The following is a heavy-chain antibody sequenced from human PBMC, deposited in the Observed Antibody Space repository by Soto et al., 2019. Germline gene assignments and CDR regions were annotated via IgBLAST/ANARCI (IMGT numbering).Heavy chain of an antibody. CDR2: ISAYNGNT. D-gene: IGHD3-10*02. CDR1: GYTFTSYG. J-gene: IGHJ6*02. V-gene: IGHV1-18*01. Sequence: VKVSCNDSGYTFTSYGISLVLHAPGQGVEGMGWISAYNGNTNYAQKLQGRVTMTTDTSTSTAYMELRSLRSDDTAVYYCARLAVVRLFVYYYYGMDGWGQGTTVTVSS. CDR3: ARLAVVRLFVYYYYGMDG.